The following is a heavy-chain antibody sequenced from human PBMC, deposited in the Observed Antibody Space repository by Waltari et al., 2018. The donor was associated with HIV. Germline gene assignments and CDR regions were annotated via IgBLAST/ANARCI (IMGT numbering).Heavy chain of an antibody. CDR2: INSDGSSP. CDR1: TFTFTSYW. J-gene: IGHJ5*02. Sequence: QLVESGGGLVQPGGSLRLSCAASTFTFTSYWMHWVRQAPGKGLVCVLRINSDGSSPSYADSVNGRFTISRDNAKNTLYLQMNSLKVEDTAVYYCARAYYDSGSNWFDPWGQGTLVTVSS. CDR3: ARAYYDSGSNWFDP. D-gene: IGHD3-10*01. V-gene: IGHV3-74*01.